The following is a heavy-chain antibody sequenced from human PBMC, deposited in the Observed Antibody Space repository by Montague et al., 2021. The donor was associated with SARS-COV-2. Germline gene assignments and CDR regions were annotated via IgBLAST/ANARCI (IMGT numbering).Heavy chain of an antibody. D-gene: IGHD2-2*01. V-gene: IGHV4-34*01. CDR3: ARLEYRLLFIASYYGMDV. CDR1: GGSFSGYY. Sequence: SETLSLTCAVYGGSFSGYYWSWIRQPPGQGLEWNGEISHSGSTNYNPSLKSRVTISIDTSKNQYSVMLSSVPAAATAVYYCARLEYRLLFIASYYGMDVWGQGTTVTVSS. CDR2: ISHSGST. J-gene: IGHJ6*02.